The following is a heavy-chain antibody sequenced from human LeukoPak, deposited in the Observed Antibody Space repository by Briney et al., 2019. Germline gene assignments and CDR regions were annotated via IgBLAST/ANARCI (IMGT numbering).Heavy chain of an antibody. CDR3: ARGGAAFFDY. CDR1: GYTFTGYY. D-gene: IGHD1-26*01. J-gene: IGHJ4*02. CDR2: TSAYNGNT. Sequence: ASVKVSCKASGYTFTGYYMHWVRQAPGQGLEWMGWTSAYNGNTNYAQKLQGRVTMTTDTSTSTAYMELRSLRSDDTAVYYCARGGAAFFDYWDQGTLVTVSS. V-gene: IGHV1-18*04.